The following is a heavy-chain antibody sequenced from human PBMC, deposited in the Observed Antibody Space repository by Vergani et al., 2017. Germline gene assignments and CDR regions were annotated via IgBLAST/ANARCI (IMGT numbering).Heavy chain of an antibody. J-gene: IGHJ3*02. CDR2: ISYDGSNK. Sequence: QVQLVESGGGVVQPGGSLRLSCAASGFTFSSYGMHWVRQAPGKGLEWVAVISYDGSNKYYADSVKGRFTISRDNSKNTLYLQMNSLRAEDTAVYYCAKALKMATILNDAFDIWGQGTMVTVSS. V-gene: IGHV3-30*18. CDR3: AKALKMATILNDAFDI. D-gene: IGHD5-24*01. CDR1: GFTFSSYG.